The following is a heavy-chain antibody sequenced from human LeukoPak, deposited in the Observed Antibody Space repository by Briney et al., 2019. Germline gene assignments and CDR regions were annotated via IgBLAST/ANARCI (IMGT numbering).Heavy chain of an antibody. CDR1: GFTFDDYG. J-gene: IGHJ6*02. Sequence: GGSLRLSCAASGFTFDDYGMSWVRQAPGKGLEWVANIKQDGSEIHYVGSVKGRFTISRDNAKNSLYLQMNSLRAEDTAVYYCARAMDVWGQGTTVTVSS. V-gene: IGHV3-7*01. CDR3: ARAMDV. CDR2: IKQDGSEI.